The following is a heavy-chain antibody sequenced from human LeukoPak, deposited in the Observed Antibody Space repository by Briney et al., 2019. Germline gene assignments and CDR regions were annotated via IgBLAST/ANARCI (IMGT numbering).Heavy chain of an antibody. D-gene: IGHD2-2*01. CDR1: GYTFTDYY. CDR3: ARANFLYCSSTTCLFDY. J-gene: IGHJ4*02. Sequence: GASVKVSCKASGYTFTDYYLHWVRQAPGQGREGMGWINPNSGETNYAQKFEGRVTMTRDTSITTAHIEMSRLRSDDTAVYYCARANFLYCSSTTCLFDYWGQGTLVTVSS. V-gene: IGHV1-2*02. CDR2: INPNSGET.